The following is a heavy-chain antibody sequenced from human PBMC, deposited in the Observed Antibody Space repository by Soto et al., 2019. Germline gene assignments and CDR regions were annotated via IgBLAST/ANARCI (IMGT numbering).Heavy chain of an antibody. J-gene: IGHJ5*02. D-gene: IGHD3-22*01. CDR3: ARGSRPPYYYDSSGYHWFDP. Sequence: GASVKVSCKASGYTFTSYYLHWVRQAPGQGLEWMGWINPNSGGTNYAQKFQGWVTMTRDTSISTAYMELSRLRSDDTAVYYCARGSRPPYYYDSSGYHWFDPWGQGTLVTVSS. CDR2: INPNSGGT. CDR1: GYTFTSYY. V-gene: IGHV1-2*04.